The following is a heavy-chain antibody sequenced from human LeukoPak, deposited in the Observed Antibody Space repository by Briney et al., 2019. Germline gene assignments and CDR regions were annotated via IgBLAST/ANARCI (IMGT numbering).Heavy chain of an antibody. D-gene: IGHD3-10*01. J-gene: IGHJ4*02. Sequence: PGGSLRLSCAASGFSISTYWIHWVRQAPGKGPVWVSRINPDGSTTYYADSVKGRITISRDNAKNTLYLQMNSLRAEDTAVYYCVRGVADSYGQFDNWGQGTLVTVSS. V-gene: IGHV3-74*01. CDR3: VRGVADSYGQFDN. CDR2: INPDGSTT. CDR1: GFSISTYW.